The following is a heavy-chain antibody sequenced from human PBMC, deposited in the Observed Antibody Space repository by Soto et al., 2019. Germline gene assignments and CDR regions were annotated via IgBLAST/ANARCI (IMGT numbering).Heavy chain of an antibody. Sequence: GGSLRLSCAASGFTFSSYAMSWVRQAPGKGLEWVSAISGSGGSTYYADSVKGRFTISRDNSKNTLYLQMNSLRAEDTAVYSCAKKYRVVVVADPFDYWGQGTLVTVSS. V-gene: IGHV3-23*01. CDR2: ISGSGGST. CDR1: GFTFSSYA. D-gene: IGHD2-15*01. CDR3: AKKYRVVVVADPFDY. J-gene: IGHJ4*02.